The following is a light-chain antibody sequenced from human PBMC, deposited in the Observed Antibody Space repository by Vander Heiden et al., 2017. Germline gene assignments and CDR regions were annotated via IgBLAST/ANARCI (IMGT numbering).Light chain of an antibody. CDR1: QSVTIN. V-gene: IGKV3-15*01. J-gene: IGKJ2*01. CDR2: GAS. CDR3: QQYKNWPLYT. Sequence: EIVMTQSPATLSLSPGERATLSCRASQSVTINLAWYQQKPGQAPRLLIYGASTRATGSQARFSGSGSGTEFTLTISSLQSEDVAVYYCQQYKNWPLYTVGQGTKSEIK.